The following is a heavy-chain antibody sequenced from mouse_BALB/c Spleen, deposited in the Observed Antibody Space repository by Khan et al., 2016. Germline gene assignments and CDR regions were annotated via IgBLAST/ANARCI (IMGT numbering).Heavy chain of an antibody. CDR3: ARGVYYGDYVGAMDY. V-gene: IGHV1-63*02. CDR2: IYLGGGYS. J-gene: IGHJ4*01. D-gene: IGHD2-13*01. CDR1: GYTFTDYW. Sequence: QVQLKESGAELVRPGTSVKMSCKAAGYTFTDYWLNWVKQRPGHGLEWIGDIYLGGGYSNYNEKFKGKAKLTADTSSSTAYMHLSSLTSEDSAIYYCARGVYYGDYVGAMDYWGQGTSVTVSS.